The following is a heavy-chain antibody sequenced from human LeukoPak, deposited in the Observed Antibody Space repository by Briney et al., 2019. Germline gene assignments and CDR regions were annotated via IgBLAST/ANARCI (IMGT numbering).Heavy chain of an antibody. CDR3: AREGRGYSSSWLNY. CDR1: GFTFSDYY. D-gene: IGHD6-13*01. CDR2: ISSSGSTI. J-gene: IGHJ4*02. Sequence: VGSLSLSSAASGFTFSDYYMSWIRQAPGKGLEWVSYISSSGSTISYADSVKGRFTISRDNAKNSLYLQMNSLRAEDTAVYYCAREGRGYSSSWLNYWGQGTLVTVSS. V-gene: IGHV3-11*01.